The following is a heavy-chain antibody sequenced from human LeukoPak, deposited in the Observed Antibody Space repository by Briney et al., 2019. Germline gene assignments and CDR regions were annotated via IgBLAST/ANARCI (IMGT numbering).Heavy chain of an antibody. CDR1: GFTFSSYA. J-gene: IGHJ5*02. V-gene: IGHV3-23*01. CDR3: AKGVAVTGTSSWFDP. CDR2: ISGSGGST. D-gene: IGHD6-19*01. Sequence: GGSLRLSCAAPGFTFSSYAMSWVRQAPGKGLEWVSAISGSGGSTYYADSVKGRFTISRDNSKNTLYLQMNSLRAEDTAVYYCAKGVAVTGTSSWFDPWGQGTLVTVSS.